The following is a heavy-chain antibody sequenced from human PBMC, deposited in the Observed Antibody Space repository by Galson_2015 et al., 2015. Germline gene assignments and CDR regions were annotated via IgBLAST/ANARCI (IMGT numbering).Heavy chain of an antibody. CDR3: TRVRNTVTTYEAFDI. D-gene: IGHD4-17*01. CDR1: GFTFSSYE. V-gene: IGHV3-48*03. CDR2: ISSSGGTI. J-gene: IGHJ3*02. Sequence: SLRLSCAASGFTFSSYEINWVRQAPGKGLEWVSFISSSGGTINYAESVKGRFTISRDNAKYSVDLRMNSLRVEDTAVYYCTRVRNTVTTYEAFDIGGQGTLVTVSS.